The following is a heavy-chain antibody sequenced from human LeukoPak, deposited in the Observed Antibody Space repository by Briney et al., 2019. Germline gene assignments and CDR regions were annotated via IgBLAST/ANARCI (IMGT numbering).Heavy chain of an antibody. CDR1: GGSINRGNYY. D-gene: IGHD3-16*01. J-gene: IGHJ4*02. Sequence: PSETLSLTCKVSGGSINRGNYYWSWIRQPAGKRLEFIGRVYTSGATSYNPSLKSRVSITMDTSKNQLSLKLSSVTAADTAVYYCARRTLTFGGGGFDYWGQGTLVTVSS. CDR3: ARRTLTFGGGGFDY. V-gene: IGHV4-61*02. CDR2: VYTSGAT.